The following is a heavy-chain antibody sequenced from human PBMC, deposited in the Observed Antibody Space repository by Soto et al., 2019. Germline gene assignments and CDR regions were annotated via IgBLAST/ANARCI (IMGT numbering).Heavy chain of an antibody. CDR2: IKQDGSEK. D-gene: IGHD3-3*01. Sequence: PGGSLRLSCAASGFTFSSYWMSWVRQAPGKGLEWVANIKQDGSEKYYVDSVKGRFTISRDNAKNSLYLQMNSLRAEDTAVYYCARSRVTIFGVVITGYYYYYYGMDVWGQGTTVTVSS. CDR1: GFTFSSYW. CDR3: ARSRVTIFGVVITGYYYYYYGMDV. J-gene: IGHJ6*02. V-gene: IGHV3-7*03.